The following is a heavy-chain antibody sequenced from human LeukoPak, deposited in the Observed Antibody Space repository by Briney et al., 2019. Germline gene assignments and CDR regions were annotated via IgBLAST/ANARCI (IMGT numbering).Heavy chain of an antibody. Sequence: GGSLRLSCAHSGFTLSSSSMNRVRPAPGKGLEWVSYISSSSSTIYYADSVKGRFTLSRDNTKKTLYLQMSSLRAEDTAVYYCARGGIVGPSDAFDIWGQGTMVTVSS. CDR3: ARGGIVGPSDAFDI. J-gene: IGHJ3*02. CDR2: ISSSSSTI. D-gene: IGHD1-26*01. CDR1: GFTLSSSS. V-gene: IGHV3-48*01.